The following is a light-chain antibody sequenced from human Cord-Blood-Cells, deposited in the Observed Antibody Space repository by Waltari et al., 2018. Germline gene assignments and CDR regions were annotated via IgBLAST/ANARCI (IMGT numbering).Light chain of an antibody. V-gene: IGKV3-20*01. CDR2: GAS. J-gene: IGKJ2*01. Sequence: TQSPGTLSLSPGERATLSCRASQSVSSSYLAWYKQKPGQAPRLLIYGASSRATGIPDRFSGSGSGTDFTLTISRLEPEDFAVYYCQQYGSSPYTFGQGTKLEIK. CDR1: QSVSSSY. CDR3: QQYGSSPYT.